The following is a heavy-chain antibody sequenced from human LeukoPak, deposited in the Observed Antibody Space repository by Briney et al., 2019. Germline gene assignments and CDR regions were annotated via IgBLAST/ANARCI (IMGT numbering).Heavy chain of an antibody. CDR2: IRYDGSNK. CDR1: GFTFSSYG. Sequence: GGSLRLSCAASGFTFSSYGTHWVRQAPGKGLEWVAFIRYDGSNKYYADSVKGRFTISRDNSKNTLYLQMNSLRAEDTAVYYCAKDARWEQNNWFDPWGQGTLVIVSS. V-gene: IGHV3-30*02. CDR3: AKDARWEQNNWFDP. D-gene: IGHD1-26*01. J-gene: IGHJ5*02.